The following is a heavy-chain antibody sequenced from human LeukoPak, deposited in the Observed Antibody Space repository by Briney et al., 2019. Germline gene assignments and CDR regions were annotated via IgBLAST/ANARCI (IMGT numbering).Heavy chain of an antibody. V-gene: IGHV3-64*01. CDR1: GFTFSSYA. D-gene: IGHD3-10*01. J-gene: IGHJ4*02. Sequence: QPGGSLRLSCAASGFTFSSYAMHWVRQAPGKGLEYVSAISSNGGSTYYANSVKGRFTISRDNSKNTLYLQMGSLRAEDMAVYYCARDRFGYPSLFDYWGQGTLVTVSS. CDR3: ARDRFGYPSLFDY. CDR2: ISSNGGST.